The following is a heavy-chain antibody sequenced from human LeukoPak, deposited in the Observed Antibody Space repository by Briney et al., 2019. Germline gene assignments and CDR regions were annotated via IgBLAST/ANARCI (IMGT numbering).Heavy chain of an antibody. CDR1: GFTFRSYE. Sequence: GVSLRLSCEASGFTFRSYEMNWVRQAPGKGLEWVSNINWSGDIIYYADSMKGRFTISRDNAKNSVYLQMNSLSAEDTAVYYCARDAGAGFDYWGQGALVTVSS. J-gene: IGHJ4*02. V-gene: IGHV3-48*03. D-gene: IGHD6-13*01. CDR2: INWSGDII. CDR3: ARDAGAGFDY.